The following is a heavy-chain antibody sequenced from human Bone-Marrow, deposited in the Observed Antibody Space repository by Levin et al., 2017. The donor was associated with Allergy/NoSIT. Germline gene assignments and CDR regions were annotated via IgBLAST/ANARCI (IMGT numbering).Heavy chain of an antibody. J-gene: IGHJ4*02. V-gene: IGHV6-1*01. Sequence: SETLSLTCAISGDSVSSHSAAWNWIRQSPSGGLEWLGRTYYRSKWFYDYAVSVESRITINPDTSKNHFSLHLNSVTLEDTAVYYCARDWYGYYFDYWGQGSLVTVSS. CDR1: GDSVSSHSAA. CDR2: TYYRSKWFY. CDR3: ARDWYGYYFDY. D-gene: IGHD4-17*01.